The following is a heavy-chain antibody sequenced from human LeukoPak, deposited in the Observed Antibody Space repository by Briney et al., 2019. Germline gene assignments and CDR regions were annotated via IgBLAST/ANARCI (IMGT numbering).Heavy chain of an antibody. Sequence: ASVKVSCKASGYTFTSYGISWVRQAPGQGLEWMGWISAYNGNTNYAQKLQGRVTMTTDTSTSTAYMELRSLRSDDTAVYYCARDRQYHDFWSGPDYWGQGTLVTVSS. J-gene: IGHJ4*02. CDR2: ISAYNGNT. CDR3: ARDRQYHDFWSGPDY. CDR1: GYTFTSYG. V-gene: IGHV1-18*01. D-gene: IGHD3-3*01.